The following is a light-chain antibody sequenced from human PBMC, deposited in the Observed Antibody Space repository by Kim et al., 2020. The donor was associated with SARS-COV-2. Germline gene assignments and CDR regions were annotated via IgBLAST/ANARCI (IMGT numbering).Light chain of an antibody. Sequence: GQSVTISCTGTSSDVGGYNFVSWYQQHPGKAPKLMIYDVSKRPSGVPDRFSGSKSGNMASLTVSGLQAEDEADYYCSSYGGSNNLVFGGGTQLTVL. CDR2: DVS. J-gene: IGLJ2*01. CDR1: SSDVGGYNF. CDR3: SSYGGSNNLV. V-gene: IGLV2-8*01.